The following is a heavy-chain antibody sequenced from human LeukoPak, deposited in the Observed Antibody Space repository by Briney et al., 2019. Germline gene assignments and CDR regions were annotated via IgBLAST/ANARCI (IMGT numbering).Heavy chain of an antibody. CDR1: GGTFSSYA. Sequence: SVKVSCKASGGTFSSYAISWVRRAPGQGLEWMGRIIPILGIANYAQKFQGRVTITADKSTSTAYMELSSLRSEDTAVYYCASGGYDSSGYYYVDWGQGTLVTVSS. D-gene: IGHD3-22*01. J-gene: IGHJ4*02. CDR3: ASGGYDSSGYYYVD. CDR2: IIPILGIA. V-gene: IGHV1-69*04.